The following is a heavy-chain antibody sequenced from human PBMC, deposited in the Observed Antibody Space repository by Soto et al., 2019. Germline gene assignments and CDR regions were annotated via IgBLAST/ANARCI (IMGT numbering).Heavy chain of an antibody. CDR2: VYHSGKT. CDR1: GVYISSHY. J-gene: IGHJ2*01. CDR3: ARPRGTTPAVWYFDL. Sequence: QVQLQESGPGLVKPSETLSLTCSVSGVYISSHYWSWIRQPPGKGLEWIGYVYHSGKTDSNPSLKSRITISMDTSKNQVSLSLTSMTAADTAVYYCARPRGTTPAVWYFDLWGRGTLVTVSS. V-gene: IGHV4-59*08. D-gene: IGHD1-26*01.